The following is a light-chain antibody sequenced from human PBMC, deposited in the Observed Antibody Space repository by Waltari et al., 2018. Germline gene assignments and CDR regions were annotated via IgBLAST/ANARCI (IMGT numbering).Light chain of an antibody. V-gene: IGKV3-20*01. Sequence: EIILTQSPGTLSLSLGERATLSCRASQSVTSNSLAWYQQKPGQAPGLIIYGSFNRATGIPDRFSGSGSGTDFTLTIIRLEPEDFAVYYCQHYGTSPRTFGQGTKVEL. CDR1: QSVTSNS. J-gene: IGKJ1*01. CDR2: GSF. CDR3: QHYGTSPRT.